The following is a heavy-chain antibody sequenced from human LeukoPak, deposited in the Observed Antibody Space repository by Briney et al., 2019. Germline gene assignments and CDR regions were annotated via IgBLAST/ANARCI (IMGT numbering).Heavy chain of an antibody. CDR2: ISVSGGST. J-gene: IGHJ4*02. V-gene: IGHV3-23*01. CDR3: ARDLKYYYDSSGYYFDY. CDR1: GFTFSSYA. D-gene: IGHD3-22*01. Sequence: GGSLRLSCAASGFTFSSYAMSRVRQAPGKGLEWVSAISVSGGSTYYADSVRGRFTISRDNSKNTLYLQMNSLRAEDTAVYYCARDLKYYYDSSGYYFDYWGQGTLVTVSS.